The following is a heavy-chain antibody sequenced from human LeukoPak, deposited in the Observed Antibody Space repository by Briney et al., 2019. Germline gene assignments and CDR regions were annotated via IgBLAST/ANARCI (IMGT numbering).Heavy chain of an antibody. J-gene: IGHJ4*02. Sequence: TGGSLRLSCAASGVTVSSNYMSWVRQAPGKGLEWVSVIYSGGSTYYADSVKGRFTISRDNSKNTLYLQMNSLRAEDTAVYYCARVGDTAMALDYWGQGTLVTVSS. V-gene: IGHV3-66*01. CDR2: IYSGGST. CDR3: ARVGDTAMALDY. D-gene: IGHD5-18*01. CDR1: GVTVSSNY.